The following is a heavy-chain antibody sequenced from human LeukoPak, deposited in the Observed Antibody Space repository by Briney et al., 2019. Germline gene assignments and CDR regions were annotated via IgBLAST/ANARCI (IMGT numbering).Heavy chain of an antibody. Sequence: GSLRLSCAASGFTFSSYGMHWVRQAPGKGLEWVAVISYDGSNKYYADSVKGRFTISRDNSKNTLYLQMNSLRAEDTAVYYCARDGSGTYSLDGLDIWGQGTMVTVSS. CDR1: GFTFSSYG. J-gene: IGHJ3*02. CDR3: ARDGSGTYSLDGLDI. D-gene: IGHD1-26*01. V-gene: IGHV3-30*03. CDR2: ISYDGSNK.